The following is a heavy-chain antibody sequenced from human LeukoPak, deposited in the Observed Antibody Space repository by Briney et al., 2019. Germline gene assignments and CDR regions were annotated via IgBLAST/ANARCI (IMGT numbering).Heavy chain of an antibody. J-gene: IGHJ5*02. CDR2: IYYSGST. CDR3: ARGIVLRYFDCWFDP. CDR1: GGSISSSSYH. V-gene: IGHV4-39*01. Sequence: ASETLSLTCTVSGGSISSSSYHWGWIRQPPGKGLEWIGSIYYSGSTYYNPSLKSRVTISVDTSKNQFSLKLSSVTAADTAVYYCARGIVLRYFDCWFDPWGQGTLVTVSS. D-gene: IGHD3-9*01.